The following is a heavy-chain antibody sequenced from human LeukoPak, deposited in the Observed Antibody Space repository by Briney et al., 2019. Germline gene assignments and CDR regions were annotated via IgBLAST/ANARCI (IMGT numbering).Heavy chain of an antibody. J-gene: IGHJ4*02. CDR1: GFTFRKHW. D-gene: IGHD1-26*01. CDR3: VRDYRGGWNDY. Sequence: GGSLRLSCAVTGFTFRKHWMSWVRQTVGKGLECVAKISEDGNEKHYVDSVKGRFTISRDNAKNSLFLQMNNLRADDTAVYYCVRDYRGGWNDYWGQGTLVTVSS. V-gene: IGHV3-7*01. CDR2: ISEDGNEK.